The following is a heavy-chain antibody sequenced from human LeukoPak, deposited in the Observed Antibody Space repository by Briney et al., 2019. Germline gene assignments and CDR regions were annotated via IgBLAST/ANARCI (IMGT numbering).Heavy chain of an antibody. CDR2: ISSSGSTI. Sequence: GGSLRLSFAASGFTFSSYEMNWVRQAPGKGLEWVSYISSSGSTIYYADSVKGRFTISRDNAKNSLYLQMNSLRAEDTAVYYCASAGGGGDFWSGYSAQFDYWGQGTLVTVSS. V-gene: IGHV3-48*03. D-gene: IGHD3-3*01. CDR3: ASAGGGGDFWSGYSAQFDY. CDR1: GFTFSSYE. J-gene: IGHJ4*02.